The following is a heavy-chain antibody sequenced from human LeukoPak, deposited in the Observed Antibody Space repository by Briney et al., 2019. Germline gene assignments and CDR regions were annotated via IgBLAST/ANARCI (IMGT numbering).Heavy chain of an antibody. D-gene: IGHD3-3*01. CDR2: INSDGSST. Sequence: QPAGSLRLSCAASGFTFSSYWTYWVRQAPGKGLVWFSRINSDGSSTSYADSVKGRFTISRDDAKNTLYLQMNSLRAEDTAVYCCASQVTDFWSGYFGAFDIWGQGTMVTVSS. CDR1: GFTFSSYW. CDR3: ASQVTDFWSGYFGAFDI. V-gene: IGHV3-74*01. J-gene: IGHJ3*02.